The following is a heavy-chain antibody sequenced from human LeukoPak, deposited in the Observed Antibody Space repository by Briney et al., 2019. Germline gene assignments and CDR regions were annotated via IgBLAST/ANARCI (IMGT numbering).Heavy chain of an antibody. Sequence: PSETLSLTCAVYGGSFSGYYWSWIRQPPGKGLEWIGEINHSGSTNYNPSLKSRVTISVDTSKNQFSLKLSSVTAADTAVYYCARVYITETSGWFDPWGQGTLVTVSS. CDR2: INHSGST. V-gene: IGHV4-34*01. J-gene: IGHJ5*02. CDR3: ARVYITETSGWFDP. CDR1: GGSFSGYY. D-gene: IGHD2-2*02.